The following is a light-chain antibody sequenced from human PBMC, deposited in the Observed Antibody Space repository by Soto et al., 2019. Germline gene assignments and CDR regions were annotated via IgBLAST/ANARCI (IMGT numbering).Light chain of an antibody. V-gene: IGKV3-15*01. CDR3: QQYSNWPPIT. J-gene: IGKJ5*01. CDR2: GAS. CDR1: QSVSSN. Sequence: EIVMTQSPATLSVSPGERATLSCRASQSVSSNLAWYQQKPGQAPRLLIYGASTRATGIPARFSGSGSGTEFTLTISSLQSEDFAVYYCQQYSNWPPITFGQGTRLKIK.